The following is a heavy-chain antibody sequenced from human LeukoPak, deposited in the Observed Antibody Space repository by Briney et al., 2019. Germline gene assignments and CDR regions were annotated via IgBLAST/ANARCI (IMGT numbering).Heavy chain of an antibody. CDR1: GYTFTSYA. Sequence: ASVKVSCKASGYTFTSYAMNWVRQAPGQGLEWMGWINTNTGNPTYAQGFTGRFVFSLDTSVSTAYLQISSLKAEDTAVYYCAKEYSSSWGNWFDPWGQGTLVTVPS. V-gene: IGHV7-4-1*02. J-gene: IGHJ5*02. D-gene: IGHD6-13*01. CDR2: INTNTGNP. CDR3: AKEYSSSWGNWFDP.